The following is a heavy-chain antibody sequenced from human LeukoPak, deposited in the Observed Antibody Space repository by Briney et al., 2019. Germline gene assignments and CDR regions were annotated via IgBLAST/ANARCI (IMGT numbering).Heavy chain of an antibody. J-gene: IGHJ4*02. D-gene: IGHD3-9*01. CDR2: IKSKTDGGTT. V-gene: IGHV3-15*01. CDR3: TTEVNYDILTGSSYYFDY. CDR1: GFTFSNAW. Sequence: GGSLRLSCAASGFTFSNAWMSWVRQAPGKGLEWVGRIKSKTDGGTTDYAAPVKGRFTISRDDSKNTLYLQMNSLKTEGTAVYYCTTEVNYDILTGSSYYFDYWGQGTLVTVSS.